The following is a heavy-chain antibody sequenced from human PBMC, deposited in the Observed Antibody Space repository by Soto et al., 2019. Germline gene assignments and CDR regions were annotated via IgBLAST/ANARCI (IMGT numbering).Heavy chain of an antibody. J-gene: IGHJ6*03. V-gene: IGHV3-53*04. CDR3: AREGRSGDYTYYYYYMDV. CDR1: GFTVSSNY. D-gene: IGHD4-17*01. Sequence: EVQLVESGGGLVQPGGSLRLSCAASGFTVSSNYMSWVRQAPWKGLEWVSVIYSGGSTYYADSVKGRFTISRHNSKNTLYLQMNSLRAEDTAVYYCAREGRSGDYTYYYYYMDVWGKGTTVTVSS. CDR2: IYSGGST.